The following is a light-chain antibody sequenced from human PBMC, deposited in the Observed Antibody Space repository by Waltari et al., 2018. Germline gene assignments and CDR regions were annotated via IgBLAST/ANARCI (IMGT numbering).Light chain of an antibody. CDR2: ENT. Sequence: QSVLTQPPSVSAAPGQRVTISCSGGRPNIGTNYVSWYRQSPGTAPKLLIYENTERPSGIPGRFSGSKSGTSATLDITGLQAGDEADYYCGTWDSSLSGAVFGGGTHLTVL. CDR3: GTWDSSLSGAV. CDR1: RPNIGTNY. V-gene: IGLV1-51*02. J-gene: IGLJ7*01.